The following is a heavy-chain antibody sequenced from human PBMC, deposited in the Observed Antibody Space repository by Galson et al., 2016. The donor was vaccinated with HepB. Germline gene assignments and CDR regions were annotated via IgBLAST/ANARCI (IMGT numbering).Heavy chain of an antibody. CDR3: AKRHEYCPPVGCSVDY. CDR2: DSMDGRRK. D-gene: IGHD2/OR15-2a*01. V-gene: IGHV3-30*18. Sequence: SLRLSCAASGFTFSNRGMHWVRQAPGKGLEWVAADSMDGRRKFYADSLKGRFTISRDNSNNMLFLQMNSLRADDTAVYYCAKRHEYCPPVGCSVDYWGQGTLVSVSS. CDR1: GFTFSNRG. J-gene: IGHJ4*02.